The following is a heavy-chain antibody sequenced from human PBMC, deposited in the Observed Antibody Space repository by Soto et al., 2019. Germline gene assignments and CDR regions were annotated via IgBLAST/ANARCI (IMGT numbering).Heavy chain of an antibody. CDR2: IGGNGGST. Sequence: HPGGSLRLSCVASGFTFSSYAMAWVRQAPGKGLEWVSAIGGNGGSTYYADSVKGRFTISRDNSKNTLYLQMNSLRAEDTAVYYCAKSSSDDAFDIWGQGTMVTVSS. V-gene: IGHV3-23*01. CDR3: AKSSSDDAFDI. CDR1: GFTFSSYA. D-gene: IGHD6-6*01. J-gene: IGHJ3*02.